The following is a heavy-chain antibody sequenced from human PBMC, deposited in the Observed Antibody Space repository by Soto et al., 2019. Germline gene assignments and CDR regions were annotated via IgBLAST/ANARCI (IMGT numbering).Heavy chain of an antibody. CDR3: AHLNYDFWSGYYTGIGDWFDP. V-gene: IGHV2-5*02. D-gene: IGHD3-3*01. CDR2: IYWDDDK. CDR1: GFSLSTSGVG. J-gene: IGHJ5*02. Sequence: SGPTLVKPTQTFTLTCTFSGFSLSTSGVGVGWIRQPPGKALEWLALIYWDDDKRYSPSLKSRLTITKDTSKNQVVLTMTNMDPVDTATYYCAHLNYDFWSGYYTGIGDWFDPWGQGTLVTVSS.